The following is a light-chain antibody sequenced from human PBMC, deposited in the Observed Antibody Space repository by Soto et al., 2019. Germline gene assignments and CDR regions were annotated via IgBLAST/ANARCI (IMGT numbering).Light chain of an antibody. CDR3: LQDYAFPWT. V-gene: IGKV1-6*01. CDR2: SSS. J-gene: IGKJ1*01. CDR1: QHIRND. Sequence: AIRMTQSPSSLSASVGDRVTITYRASQHIRNDLGWYQQKPGRAPKLLIYSSSTLQSGVPSRFNGSGSGTDFTLSISSLQPEDFATYYCLQDYAFPWTFGQGTNVEVK.